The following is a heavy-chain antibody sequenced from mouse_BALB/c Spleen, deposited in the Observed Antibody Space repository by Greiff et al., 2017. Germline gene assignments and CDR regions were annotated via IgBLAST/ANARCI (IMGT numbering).Heavy chain of an antibody. Sequence: QVQLKQSGPGLVAPSQSLSITCTVSGFSLTSYGVHWVRQPPGKGLEWLGVIWAGGSTNYNSALMSRLSISKDNSKSQVFLKMNSLQTDDTAMYYCARGEDYGYVWFAYWGQGTLVTVSA. D-gene: IGHD1-2*01. CDR1: GFSLTSYG. CDR2: IWAGGST. V-gene: IGHV2-9*02. J-gene: IGHJ3*01. CDR3: ARGEDYGYVWFAY.